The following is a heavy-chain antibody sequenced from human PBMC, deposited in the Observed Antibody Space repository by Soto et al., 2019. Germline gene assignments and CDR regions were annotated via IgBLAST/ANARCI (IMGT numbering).Heavy chain of an antibody. J-gene: IGHJ3*02. Sequence: QVQLVQSGAEVKKPGTSVRVSCKASGYSFVACYVHWVRQAPGQGLEWMGWINPNSGGSDSAQKFQGRVTMTNDRSVDTVYMELRGLKADDTAVYYCARDRMKLIAAGDALDIWGQGTAVTVSS. CDR3: ARDRMKLIAAGDALDI. V-gene: IGHV1-2*02. CDR1: GYSFVACY. CDR2: INPNSGGS. D-gene: IGHD6-25*01.